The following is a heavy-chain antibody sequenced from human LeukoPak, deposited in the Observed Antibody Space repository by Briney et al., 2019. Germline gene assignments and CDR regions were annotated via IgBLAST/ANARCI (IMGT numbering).Heavy chain of an antibody. Sequence: ASVKVSCKASGYTFTSYGISWVRQAPGQGLEWMGWINPNSGGTNYAQKFQGWVTMTRDTSISTAYMELSRLRSDDTAVYYCARARPYGMDVWGQGTTVTVSS. V-gene: IGHV1-2*04. J-gene: IGHJ6*02. CDR2: INPNSGGT. CDR1: GYTFTSYG. CDR3: ARARPYGMDV.